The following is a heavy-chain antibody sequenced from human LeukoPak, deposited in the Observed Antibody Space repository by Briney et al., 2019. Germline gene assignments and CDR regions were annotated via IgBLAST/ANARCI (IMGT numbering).Heavy chain of an antibody. CDR1: GASISSYY. CDR2: IYYSGGT. V-gene: IGHV4-59*12. J-gene: IGHJ5*02. Sequence: SETLSLTCTVSGASISSYYWSWIRQPPGKGLERIGYIYYSGGTNYNPSLKSRVTISVDTSKNQFSLKLSSVTAADTAVYYCARARSGSGWYWFDPWGQGTLVIVSS. D-gene: IGHD6-19*01. CDR3: ARARSGSGWYWFDP.